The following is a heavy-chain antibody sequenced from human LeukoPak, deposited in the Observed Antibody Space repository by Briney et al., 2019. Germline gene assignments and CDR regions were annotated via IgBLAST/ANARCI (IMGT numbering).Heavy chain of an antibody. CDR2: IYHSGST. D-gene: IGHD6-6*01. CDR1: GYSISSGYY. J-gene: IGHJ4*02. V-gene: IGHV4-38-2*01. CDR3: ARRVSSSSGPPFDY. Sequence: SETLSLTCAVSGYSISSGYYWGWIRQPPGKGLEWIGSIYHSGSTYYNPSLKSRVTISVDTSKNQFSLKLSSVTAADTAVYYCARRVSSSSGPPFDYWGQGTLVTVSS.